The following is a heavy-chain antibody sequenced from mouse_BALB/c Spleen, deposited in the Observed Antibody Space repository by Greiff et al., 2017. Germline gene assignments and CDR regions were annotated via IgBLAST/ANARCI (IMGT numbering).Heavy chain of an antibody. D-gene: IGHD2-1*01. J-gene: IGHJ1*01. CDR1: GYTFTDYA. Sequence: QVQLQQSGAELVRPGVSVKISCKGSGYTFTDYAMHWVKQSHAKSLEWIGVISTYYGDASYNQKFKGKATMTVDKSSSTAYMELARLTSEDSAIYYCASEGNYWYFDVWGAGTTVTVSS. CDR3: ASEGNYWYFDV. CDR2: ISTYYGDA. V-gene: IGHV1S137*01.